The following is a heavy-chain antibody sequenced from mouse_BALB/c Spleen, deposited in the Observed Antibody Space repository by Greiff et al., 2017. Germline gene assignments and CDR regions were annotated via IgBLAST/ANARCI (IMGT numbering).Heavy chain of an antibody. D-gene: IGHD1-1*02. CDR1: GYSITSGYY. CDR2: ISYDGSN. Sequence: EVKLQESGPGLVKPSQSLSLTCSVTGYSITSGYYWNWIRQFPGNKLEWMGYISYDGSNNYNPSLKNRISITRDTSKNQFFLKLNSVTTEDTATYYCAREGDLYGDYFDYWGQGTTLTVSS. J-gene: IGHJ2*01. CDR3: AREGDLYGDYFDY. V-gene: IGHV3-6*02.